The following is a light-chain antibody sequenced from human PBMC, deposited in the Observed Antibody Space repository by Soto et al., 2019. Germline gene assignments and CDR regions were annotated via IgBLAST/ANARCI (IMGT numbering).Light chain of an antibody. CDR3: QSFDSGLDVQVV. Sequence: QSVLTQPPSVSGAPGQSVTISCTGSSSNIGAGFDVHWYQQLPGIAPKLLIYGSTIRPSGVPDRFSGSKSGTSASLAITGLQAEDEADYYCQSFDSGLDVQVVFGGGTKVTVL. CDR2: GST. V-gene: IGLV1-40*01. J-gene: IGLJ3*02. CDR1: SSNIGAGFD.